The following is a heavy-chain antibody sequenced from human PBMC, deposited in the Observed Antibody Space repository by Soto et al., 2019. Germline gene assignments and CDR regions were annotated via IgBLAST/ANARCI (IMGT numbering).Heavy chain of an antibody. D-gene: IGHD5-18*01. J-gene: IGHJ5*02. CDR1: GGSFSGYY. Sequence: PSETLSLTCAVYGGSFSGYYWSWIRQPPGKGLEWIGEINHSGSTNYNPSLKSRVTISVDTSKNQFSLKLSSVTAADTAVYYCARGVDTAMIGNWFDPWGQGTLVT. CDR2: INHSGST. V-gene: IGHV4-34*01. CDR3: ARGVDTAMIGNWFDP.